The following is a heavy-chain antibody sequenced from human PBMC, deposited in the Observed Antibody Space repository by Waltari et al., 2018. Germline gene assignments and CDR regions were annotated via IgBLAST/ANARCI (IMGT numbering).Heavy chain of an antibody. D-gene: IGHD3-16*01. CDR3: ARPRLDYDTSQLDY. CDR1: GFTLSRFW. J-gene: IGHJ4*03. Sequence: VESGGDLVQPGGSLRLSCTASGFTLSRFWRHWVRQPPGKGPEWVSRINGDGSIAHYAESVKGRFTISRDNAKNTMYLQMNGLRVDDTAVYYCARPRLDYDTSQLDYWGHGSGVTVSS. V-gene: IGHV3-74*01. CDR2: INGDGSIA.